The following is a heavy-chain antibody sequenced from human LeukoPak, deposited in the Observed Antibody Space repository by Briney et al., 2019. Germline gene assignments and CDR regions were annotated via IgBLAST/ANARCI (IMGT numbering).Heavy chain of an antibody. J-gene: IGHJ6*02. D-gene: IGHD1-26*01. V-gene: IGHV3-43*02. CDR3: ATWAFYHSLDV. CDR2: INKDGSAT. Sequence: PGGSLRLSCEASGFTFDAYAMHWVRQAPGKGLEWVSLINKDGSATYYADSVKGRFTISRDNSKNSLYLQMNSLRSEDTALYYCATWAFYHSLDVWGQGTTVNVS. CDR1: GFTFDAYA.